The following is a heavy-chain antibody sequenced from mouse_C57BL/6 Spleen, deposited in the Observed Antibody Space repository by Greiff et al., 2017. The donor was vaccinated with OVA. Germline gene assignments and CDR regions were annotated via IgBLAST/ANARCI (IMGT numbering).Heavy chain of an antibody. J-gene: IGHJ2*01. CDR1: GYKFTDYN. CDR2: INPNNGGT. CDR3: ARGGGSSFLDY. Sequence: EVQLQQSGPELVKPGASVKMSCKASGYKFTDYNMHWVKQSHGKSLEWIGYINPNNGGTSYNQKFKGKATLTVNKSSSTAYMELRSLTSEDSAVYYCARGGGSSFLDYWGQGTTLTVSS. V-gene: IGHV1-22*01. D-gene: IGHD1-1*01.